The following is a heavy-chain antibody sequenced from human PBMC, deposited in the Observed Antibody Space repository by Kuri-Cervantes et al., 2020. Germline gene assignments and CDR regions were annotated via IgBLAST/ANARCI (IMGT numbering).Heavy chain of an antibody. D-gene: IGHD3-3*01. J-gene: IGHJ4*02. CDR2: ISCDGSNK. V-gene: IGHV3-33*08. Sequence: GGSLRLSCAASGFTFSSHGMHWVRQAPGKGLEWVAVISCDGSNKYYADSVKGRFTISRDNSKNTLYLQMNSLRAEDTAVYYCARGSSDFWSGYPAYYFDYWGQGTLVTVSS. CDR3: ARGSSDFWSGYPAYYFDY. CDR1: GFTFSSHG.